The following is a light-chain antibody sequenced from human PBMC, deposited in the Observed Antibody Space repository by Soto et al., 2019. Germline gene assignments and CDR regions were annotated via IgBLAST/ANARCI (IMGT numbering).Light chain of an antibody. J-gene: IGKJ4*01. CDR2: GAS. V-gene: IGKV3-15*01. CDR1: QSINSK. Sequence: EIVMTQSPATLSVSPGEIATLFFSASQSINSKLALYQQKPGQAPRLLIYGASIRATGIPARFSGSGSGTEFTLTISSLQSEDLAVYYCQEYNHWHPITFGGGTKVDIK. CDR3: QEYNHWHPIT.